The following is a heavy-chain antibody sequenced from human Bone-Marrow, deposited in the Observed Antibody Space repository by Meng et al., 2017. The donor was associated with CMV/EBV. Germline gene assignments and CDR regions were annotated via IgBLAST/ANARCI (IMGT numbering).Heavy chain of an antibody. J-gene: IGHJ4*02. CDR1: GFTFSNAW. CDR2: IKSKTDGGTT. CDR3: TTDHDSSGYYLDY. V-gene: IGHV3-15*01. D-gene: IGHD3-22*01. Sequence: SGFTFSNAWMSGVRQAPGKGLEWVGRIKSKTDGGTTDYAAPVKGRFTISRDDSKNTLYLQMNSLKTEDTAVYYCTTDHDSSGYYLDYWGQGTLVTVSS.